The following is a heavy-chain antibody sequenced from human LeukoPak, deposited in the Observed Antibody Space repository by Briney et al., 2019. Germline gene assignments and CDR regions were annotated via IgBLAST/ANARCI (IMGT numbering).Heavy chain of an antibody. CDR1: GYTFTSYD. Sequence: ASVKVSCTASGYTFTSYDFNWVRQATGQGLEWMGWMNPNSDNTGYAQKFQGRVTMTRNTSISTAYMELSSLRSEDTAVYYCARERYRTRFLEWPIHYYYYYGMDVWGQGTTVTVSS. V-gene: IGHV1-8*01. CDR2: MNPNSDNT. D-gene: IGHD3-3*01. J-gene: IGHJ6*02. CDR3: ARERYRTRFLEWPIHYYYYYGMDV.